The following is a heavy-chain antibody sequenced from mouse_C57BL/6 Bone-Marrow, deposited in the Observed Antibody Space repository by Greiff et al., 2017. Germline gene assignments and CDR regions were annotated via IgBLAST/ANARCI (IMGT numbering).Heavy chain of an antibody. CDR2: IHPNSGST. Sequence: QVQLQQPGAELVKPGASVKLSCKASGYTFTSYWMHWVKQRPGQGLEWIGMIHPNSGSTNYNEKFKSKATLTVDKSSSTAYMQLSSLTSEDSAVYYCATNSYYYGSRGYFDVWGKGTTVTVSS. J-gene: IGHJ1*03. D-gene: IGHD1-1*01. CDR1: GYTFTSYW. CDR3: ATNSYYYGSRGYFDV. V-gene: IGHV1-64*01.